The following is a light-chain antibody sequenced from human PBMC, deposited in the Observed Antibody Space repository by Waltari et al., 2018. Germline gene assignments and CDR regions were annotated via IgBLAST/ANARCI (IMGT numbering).Light chain of an antibody. CDR2: EVT. J-gene: IGLJ1*01. Sequence: QSGLAQPASASGSPGQSITITCTGTRSDVGNYNLSAWYQQRPGKATRLLIYEVTKRAPGTSDRFSASKSGNTASLSISGLQAQEDEADYYCCSYVGLGTYVFGTGTKVTV. CDR3: CSYVGLGTYV. CDR1: RSDVGNYNL. V-gene: IGLV2-23*02.